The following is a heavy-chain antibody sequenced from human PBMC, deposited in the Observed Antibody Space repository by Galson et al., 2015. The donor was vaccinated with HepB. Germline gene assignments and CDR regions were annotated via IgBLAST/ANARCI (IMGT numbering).Heavy chain of an antibody. CDR3: ARWPHSGYYGYGAFDI. J-gene: IGHJ3*02. V-gene: IGHV1-69*02. CDR1: GGTFSSYT. CDR2: IIPILGIA. D-gene: IGHD5-12*01. Sequence: SVKVSCKASGGTFSSYTISWVRQAPGQGLEWMGRIIPILGIANYAQKFQGRVTITADKSTSTAYMELSSLRSEDTAVYYCARWPHSGYYGYGAFDIWGQGTMVTVSS.